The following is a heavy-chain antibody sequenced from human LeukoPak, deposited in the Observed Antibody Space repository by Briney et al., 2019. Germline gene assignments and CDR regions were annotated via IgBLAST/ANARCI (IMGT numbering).Heavy chain of an antibody. D-gene: IGHD1-26*01. V-gene: IGHV3-9*01. CDR1: GFTFDDYA. CDR2: ISWNNYNI. Sequence: GGSLRLSCAASGFTFDDYAMHWVRQVPGRGLEWVSGISWNNYNIGYADSVKGRFTISRDNAKNSLYLQMNSLRAEDTAFYYCAKDFNPTTSGTFDIWGPGTMVTVSS. J-gene: IGHJ3*02. CDR3: AKDFNPTTSGTFDI.